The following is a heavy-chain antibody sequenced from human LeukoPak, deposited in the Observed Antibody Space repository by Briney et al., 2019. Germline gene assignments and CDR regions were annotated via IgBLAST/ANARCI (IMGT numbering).Heavy chain of an antibody. Sequence: SETLSLTCTVSGGSISSYFWTWIRQPAGKGLEWIGRISTTETTHYSPSLKNRVNVSVDTSKNQFSLKMTSVTAADTAIYYCAREDSASGRGLGSWGQGTLVTVSS. CDR3: AREDSASGRGLGS. J-gene: IGHJ5*02. D-gene: IGHD3-10*01. CDR1: GGSISSYF. CDR2: ISTTETT. V-gene: IGHV4-4*07.